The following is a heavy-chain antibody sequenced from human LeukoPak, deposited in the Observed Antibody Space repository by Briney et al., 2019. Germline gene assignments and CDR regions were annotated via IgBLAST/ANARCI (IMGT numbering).Heavy chain of an antibody. D-gene: IGHD3-16*01. CDR2: ISYDGSQK. Sequence: GGSLRLSCAASGFSFSDYGLHWVRPAPGKGLEWVALISYDGSQKNFADSVKGRFTTSRGNSKFTMYLEMNSLRAEDTAVYFCARDKDGWGIHDFWGQGTLVTVSS. CDR1: GFSFSDYG. CDR3: ARDKDGWGIHDF. J-gene: IGHJ4*02. V-gene: IGHV3-30*03.